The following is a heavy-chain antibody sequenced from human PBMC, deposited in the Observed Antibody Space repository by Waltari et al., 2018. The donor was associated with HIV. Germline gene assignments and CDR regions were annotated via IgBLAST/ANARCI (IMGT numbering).Heavy chain of an antibody. D-gene: IGHD3-10*01. J-gene: IGHJ6*02. V-gene: IGHV1-18*01. Sequence: QVQLVQSGAEVKKPGASVKVSCKASGYTFTSYGISWVRQAPGQGLEWMGWISAYNGNTNYAQKLQGRVTMTTDTSTSTAYMELRSLRSDDTAVYYCARVGPREGYYYGSGSYSRPNYYGMDVWGQGTTVTVSS. CDR2: ISAYNGNT. CDR3: ARVGPREGYYYGSGSYSRPNYYGMDV. CDR1: GYTFTSYG.